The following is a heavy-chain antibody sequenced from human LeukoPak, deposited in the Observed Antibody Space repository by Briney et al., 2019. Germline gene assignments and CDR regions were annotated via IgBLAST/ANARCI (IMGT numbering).Heavy chain of an antibody. J-gene: IGHJ4*02. CDR2: ILHDGSNK. D-gene: IGHD1-26*01. CDR1: GFTFSSYT. CDR3: ARDQWGD. Sequence: QPGGSLRLSCAASGFTFSSYTMHWVRQAPGKGLEWVGVILHDGSNKYYAESVKGRFTISRDNSKNTVYLQMSSLRGEDTAVYYCARDQWGDLGQGTLVTVSS. V-gene: IGHV3-30*04.